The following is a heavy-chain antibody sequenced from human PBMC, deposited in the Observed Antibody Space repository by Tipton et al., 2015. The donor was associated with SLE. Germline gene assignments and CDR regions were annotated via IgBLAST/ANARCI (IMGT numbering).Heavy chain of an antibody. CDR2: VYYTGNT. CDR1: GDSISSSSYY. V-gene: IGHV4-39*02. J-gene: IGHJ4*02. Sequence: TLSLTCIVSGDSISSSSYYWGWIRQPPGRGLEWVGTVYYTGNTFYNPSLKSRVTISVDTSKNHFSLKLSSVTAADTAVYYCARAGILTGYYPYFDYWGQGTLVTVSS. CDR3: ARAGILTGYYPYFDY. D-gene: IGHD3-9*01.